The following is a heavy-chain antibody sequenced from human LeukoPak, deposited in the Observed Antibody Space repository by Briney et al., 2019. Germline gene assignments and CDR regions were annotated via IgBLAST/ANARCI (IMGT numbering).Heavy chain of an antibody. Sequence: GGSLRLSCADSGFTFSSSWMTWVRQATGKGLEWVSAISGSGGSTYYADSVKGRFTISRDNSKNTLYLQMNSLRAEDTAVYYCANPGYSSGWPFDYWGQGTLVTVSS. CDR1: GFTFSSSW. V-gene: IGHV3-23*01. J-gene: IGHJ4*02. D-gene: IGHD6-19*01. CDR3: ANPGYSSGWPFDY. CDR2: ISGSGGST.